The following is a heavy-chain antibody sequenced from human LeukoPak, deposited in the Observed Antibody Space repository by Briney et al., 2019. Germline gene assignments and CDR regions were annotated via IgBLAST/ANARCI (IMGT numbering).Heavy chain of an antibody. V-gene: IGHV3-9*01. J-gene: IGHJ4*02. D-gene: IGHD6-19*01. Sequence: PGGSLRLSCAASGFTFDNYAMHWVRQAPGKGREWLSIISWNSGYIGYADSVKGRFTISRDNAKKSLDLQMNSLRAEDTAFYYCAKVRGTYSSGYFFDYWGQGTLVTVSS. CDR2: ISWNSGYI. CDR3: AKVRGTYSSGYFFDY. CDR1: GFTFDNYA.